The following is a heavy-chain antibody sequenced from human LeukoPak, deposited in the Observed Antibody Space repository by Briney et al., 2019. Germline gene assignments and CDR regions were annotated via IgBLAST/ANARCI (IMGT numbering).Heavy chain of an antibody. V-gene: IGHV1-69*06. CDR1: GGTFSSYA. D-gene: IGHD1-26*01. J-gene: IGHJ3*02. CDR3: AREWREGDAFDI. CDR2: IIPIFGTA. Sequence: SVKVSCKASGGTFSSYAISWVRQAPGQGLEWMGGIIPIFGTANYAQKFQGRVTITADKSTSTAYMELSSLRSEDTAVYYCAREWREGDAFDIWGQGTMVTVSS.